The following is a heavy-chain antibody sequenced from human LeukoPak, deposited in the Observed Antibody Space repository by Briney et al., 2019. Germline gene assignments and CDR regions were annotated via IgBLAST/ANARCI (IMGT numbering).Heavy chain of an antibody. CDR2: INPNSGGT. V-gene: IGHV1-2*02. J-gene: IGHJ4*02. CDR3: ARGLPRSITMVRGASDY. CDR1: GYTFTGYY. D-gene: IGHD3-10*01. Sequence: ASVKVSCKASGYTFTGYYMHWVRQAPGQGLEWMGWINPNSGGTNYAQKFQGRVTMTRDTSISTAYMELSRLRSDDTAVYYCARGLPRSITMVRGASDYWGQGTLVTVSS.